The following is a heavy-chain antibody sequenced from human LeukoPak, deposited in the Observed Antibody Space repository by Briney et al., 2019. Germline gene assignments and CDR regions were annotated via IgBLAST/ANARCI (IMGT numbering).Heavy chain of an antibody. V-gene: IGHV4-34*01. CDR2: INHSGST. J-gene: IGHJ4*02. CDR3: ARLIVGATDFDY. D-gene: IGHD1-26*01. CDR1: GGSFSGYY. Sequence: SETLSLTCDLYGGSFSGYYWSWIRQPPGKGLEWIGEINHSGSTSYNPSLKSRVTISVDTSKNQFSLKLSSVTAADTAVYYCARLIVGATDFDYWGQGTLVTVSS.